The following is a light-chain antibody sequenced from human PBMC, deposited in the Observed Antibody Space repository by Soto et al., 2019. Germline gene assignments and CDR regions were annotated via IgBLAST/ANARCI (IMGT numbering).Light chain of an antibody. Sequence: QSALTQPPSASGSPGQSVTISCTGTSSDVGGYNYVSWYQQHPGKAPKFIIYEVYKRPSGVPDRFSGSKSGNTAALTVPGLQAEDEADYYCSSYVGTNSYVFGTETKVTVL. V-gene: IGLV2-8*01. CDR1: SSDVGGYNY. CDR3: SSYVGTNSYV. J-gene: IGLJ1*01. CDR2: EVY.